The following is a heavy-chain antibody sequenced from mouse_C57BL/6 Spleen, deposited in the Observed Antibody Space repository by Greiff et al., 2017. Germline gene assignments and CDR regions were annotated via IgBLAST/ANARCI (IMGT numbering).Heavy chain of an antibody. Sequence: QVQLKESGAELVRPGASVTLSCKASGYTFTDYEMHWVKQTPVHGLEWIGAIDPETGGTDYTQKFKGKAILTADKSYSTAYMELRSLTSEDSAVYYCTRWGNDYSYAMDYWGQGTSVTVSS. CDR2: IDPETGGT. J-gene: IGHJ4*01. CDR1: GYTFTDYE. D-gene: IGHD2-4*01. CDR3: TRWGNDYSYAMDY. V-gene: IGHV1-15*01.